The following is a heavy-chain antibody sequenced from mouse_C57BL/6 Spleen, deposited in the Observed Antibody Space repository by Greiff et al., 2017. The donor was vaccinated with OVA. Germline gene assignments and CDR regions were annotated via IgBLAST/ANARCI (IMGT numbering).Heavy chain of an antibody. J-gene: IGHJ1*03. D-gene: IGHD1-1*01. CDR2: IDPANGNT. Sequence: EVQRVESVAELVRPGASVKLSCTASGFNIKNTYMHWVKQRPEQGLEWIGRIDPANGNTKYAPKFQGKATITADTSSNTAYLQLSSLTSEDTAIYYCARDYGSSYEGWYFDVWGTGTTVTVSS. V-gene: IGHV14-3*01. CDR1: GFNIKNTY. CDR3: ARDYGSSYEGWYFDV.